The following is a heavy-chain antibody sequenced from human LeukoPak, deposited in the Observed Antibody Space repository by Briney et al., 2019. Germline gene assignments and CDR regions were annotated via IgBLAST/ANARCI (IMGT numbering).Heavy chain of an antibody. Sequence: GGSLRLSCAASGFTFSSYAMHLVRQAPGKGLEYVSAISSNGGSTYYANSVKGRFTISRDNSKNTLYLQMGSLRAEDMAVYYCARMSYCGGDCYSNHFDYWGQGTLVTVSS. V-gene: IGHV3-64*01. D-gene: IGHD2-21*01. CDR2: ISSNGGST. CDR1: GFTFSSYA. CDR3: ARMSYCGGDCYSNHFDY. J-gene: IGHJ4*02.